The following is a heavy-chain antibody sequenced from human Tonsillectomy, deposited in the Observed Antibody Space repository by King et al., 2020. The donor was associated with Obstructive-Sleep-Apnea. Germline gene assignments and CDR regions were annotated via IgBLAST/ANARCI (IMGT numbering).Heavy chain of an antibody. V-gene: IGHV3-66*01. CDR3: ARDRRNRHFDY. CDR2: IYSCVST. Sequence: VQLVETGGGLVQPGWSLRLSCAASGFTVSSNYMSWVIQAPGKGLEWVSVIYSCVSTYYADSVKGRFTISRDNSKNTLYLQMNSLRAEDTAVYYCARDRRNRHFDYWGQGTLVTVSS. D-gene: IGHD2/OR15-2a*01. CDR1: GFTVSSNY. J-gene: IGHJ4*02.